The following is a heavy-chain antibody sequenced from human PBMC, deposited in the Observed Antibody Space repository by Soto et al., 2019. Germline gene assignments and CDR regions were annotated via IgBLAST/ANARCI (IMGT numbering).Heavy chain of an antibody. V-gene: IGHV1-46*01. CDR1: GYTFTSYG. Sequence: GASVKVSCKASGYTFTSYGISWVRQAPGQGLEWMGIINPSGGSTSYAQKFQGRVTMTRDTSTSTVYMELSSLRSEDTAVYYCARWGSPIAICGVVIRSNWFDPWG. CDR2: INPSGGST. D-gene: IGHD3-3*01. J-gene: IGHJ5*02. CDR3: ARWGSPIAICGVVIRSNWFDP.